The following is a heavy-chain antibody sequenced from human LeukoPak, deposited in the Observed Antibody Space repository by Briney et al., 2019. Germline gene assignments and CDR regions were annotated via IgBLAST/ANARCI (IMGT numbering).Heavy chain of an antibody. J-gene: IGHJ4*02. CDR2: INTSTGNP. CDR3: ARMYCSGGSCYGDDY. CDR1: GYTFTSYA. V-gene: IGHV7-4-1*02. Sequence: ASVKVSCKASGYTFTSYAMNWVRQAPGQGLEWMGWINTSTGNPTYAQGFTGRFVFSLDTSVSTAYLQISSLKAEDTAVYYCARMYCSGGSCYGDDYWGQGTLVTVSS. D-gene: IGHD2-15*01.